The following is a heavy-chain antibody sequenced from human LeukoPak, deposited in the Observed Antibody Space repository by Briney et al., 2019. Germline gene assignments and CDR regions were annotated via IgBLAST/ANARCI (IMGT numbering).Heavy chain of an antibody. J-gene: IGHJ6*03. CDR2: IYHSGST. Sequence: SETLSLTCTVSGYSISSGYYWGWIRQPPGKGLEWIGSIYHSGSTYYNPSLKSRVTISVDTSKNQFSLKLSSVTAADTAVYYCARHGGSSWEWEYYYYYMDVWGKGTTVTISS. D-gene: IGHD6-13*01. V-gene: IGHV4-38-2*02. CDR3: ARHGGSSWEWEYYYYYMDV. CDR1: GYSISSGYY.